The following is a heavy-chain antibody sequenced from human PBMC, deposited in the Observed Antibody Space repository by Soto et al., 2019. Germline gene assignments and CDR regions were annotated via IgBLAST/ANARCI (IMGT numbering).Heavy chain of an antibody. D-gene: IGHD6-19*01. CDR1: GFTFSSYS. CDR3: ARDVPPYSSGWYVGYYYYGMDV. V-gene: IGHV3-21*01. J-gene: IGHJ6*02. CDR2: ISSSSSYI. Sequence: GVLRLSCAASGFTFSSYSMNWVRQAPGKGLEWVSSISSSSSYIYYADSVKGRFTISRDNAKNSLYLQMNSLRAEDTAVYYCARDVPPYSSGWYVGYYYYGMDVWGQGTTVTVSS.